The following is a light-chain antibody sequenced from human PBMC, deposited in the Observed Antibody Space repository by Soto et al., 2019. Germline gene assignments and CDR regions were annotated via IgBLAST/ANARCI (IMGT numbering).Light chain of an antibody. CDR3: QQASSFPPT. CDR2: AAS. J-gene: IGKJ5*01. CDR1: QDISSW. Sequence: DIQITQYQSSVSASVGDRVTITCRASQDISSWLAWYQQKPGKAPKIMIYAASSLQGGVPSRFSGSGSGTEFTLTISSLQPEDFATYYCQQASSFPPTFGQGTRPEIK. V-gene: IGKV1-12*01.